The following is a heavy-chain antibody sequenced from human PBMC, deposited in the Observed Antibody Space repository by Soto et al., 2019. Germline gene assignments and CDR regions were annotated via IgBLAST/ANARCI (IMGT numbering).Heavy chain of an antibody. D-gene: IGHD3-16*01. CDR3: ARDRGSDVDV. V-gene: IGHV3-30*04. Sequence: LRLSCAASGFTFSNFVMHWVRQAPGKGLEWVAVISYDGRNEYHADSVKGRFTISRDNSRNTLFLQMNSVRADDTAVYYCARDRGSDVDVWGQGTTVTVSS. CDR1: GFTFSNFV. CDR2: ISYDGRNE. J-gene: IGHJ6*02.